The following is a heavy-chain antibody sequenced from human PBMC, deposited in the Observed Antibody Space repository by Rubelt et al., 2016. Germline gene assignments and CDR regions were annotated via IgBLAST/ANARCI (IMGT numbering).Heavy chain of an antibody. CDR2: IIPVFGTE. CDR3: ARCYGSGSYGNWFDP. V-gene: IGHV1-69*01. D-gene: IGHD3-10*01. J-gene: IGHJ5*02. Sequence: QVQLVQSGAEVKKPGSSVKVSCKASGGTFSSYAISWVRQAPGQGLEWMGGIIPVFGTENYAQKFQGRIPMTADESTSTAYMELSSLRSEDTAVYYCARCYGSGSYGNWFDPWGQGTLVTVSS. CDR1: GGTFSSYA.